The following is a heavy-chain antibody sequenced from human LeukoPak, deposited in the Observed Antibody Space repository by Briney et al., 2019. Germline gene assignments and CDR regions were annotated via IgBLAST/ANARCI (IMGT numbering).Heavy chain of an antibody. Sequence: ASVKVSCKASGYTFTGYYMHWVRQAPGQGLEWMGWINPNSGGTNYAQKFQGRVTMTRDTSISTAYMELSRLRSDDTAVYYCARGLGFDYDFWSGYLSNWFDPWGQGTLVTVSS. CDR2: INPNSGGT. CDR1: GYTFTGYY. J-gene: IGHJ5*02. CDR3: ARGLGFDYDFWSGYLSNWFDP. V-gene: IGHV1-2*02. D-gene: IGHD3-3*01.